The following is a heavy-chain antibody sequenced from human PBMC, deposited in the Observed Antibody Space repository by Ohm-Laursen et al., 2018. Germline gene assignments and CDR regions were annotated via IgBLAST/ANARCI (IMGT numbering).Heavy chain of an antibody. CDR3: ARLAGGSGYYSGLGNPRRDY. CDR1: GGAISSYY. CDR2: INHSGST. Sequence: GTLSLTCTISGGAISSYYWSWIRQPPGKGLEWIGEINHSGSTNYNPSLKSRVTISVDTSKNQFSLKLSSVTAADTAVYYCARLAGGSGYYSGLGNPRRDYWGQGTLVTVSS. D-gene: IGHD3-22*01. V-gene: IGHV4-34*01. J-gene: IGHJ4*02.